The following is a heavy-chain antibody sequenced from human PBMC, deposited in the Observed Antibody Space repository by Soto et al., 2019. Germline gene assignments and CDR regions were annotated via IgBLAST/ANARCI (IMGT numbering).Heavy chain of an antibody. V-gene: IGHV5-51*01. J-gene: IGHJ4*02. CDR2: IYPGDSDT. CDR1: GYSFTSYW. Sequence: GESLKISCKGSGYSFTSYWIGWVRQMPGKGLEWMGIIYPGDSDTRYSPSFQGQVTISADKSISTAYLQWSSLKASDTAMYYCARRPYYYDSSGYYYFDYWGQGTLVTVSS. D-gene: IGHD3-22*01. CDR3: ARRPYYYDSSGYYYFDY.